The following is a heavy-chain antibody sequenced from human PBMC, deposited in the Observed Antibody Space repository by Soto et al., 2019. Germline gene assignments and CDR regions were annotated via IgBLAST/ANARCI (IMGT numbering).Heavy chain of an antibody. CDR2: IYYSGST. J-gene: IGHJ6*03. CDR3: ARVKGDYYYYYYMHD. D-gene: IGHD2-21*02. Sequence: QVQLQESGPGLVKPSETLSLTCTVSGGSISSYYLSWILQPPGKGLEWIGYIYYSGSTNYNPSLKSRVTISVDTSKTQWSLKQRSVTAADAAVYYCARVKGDYYYYYYMHDWGKGTTVTVTS. V-gene: IGHV4-59*01. CDR1: GGSISSYY.